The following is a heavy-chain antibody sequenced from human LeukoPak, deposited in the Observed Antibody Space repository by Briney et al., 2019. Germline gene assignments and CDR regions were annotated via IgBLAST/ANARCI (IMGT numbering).Heavy chain of an antibody. CDR2: ISGNGGGT. V-gene: IGHV3-23*01. J-gene: IGHJ4*02. CDR3: ARRGIVIRGLLIIGFHKEAYYFDY. D-gene: IGHD3-10*01. CDR1: GFTFSSYA. Sequence: GGSLRLSCAASGFTFSSYAMSWVRQAPGKGLEWVSGISGNGGGTNYADSVKGRFTISRDNSMNTLYLQMNSLRAEDTAVYFCARRGIVIRGLLIIGFHKEAYYFDYWGQGILVTVSS.